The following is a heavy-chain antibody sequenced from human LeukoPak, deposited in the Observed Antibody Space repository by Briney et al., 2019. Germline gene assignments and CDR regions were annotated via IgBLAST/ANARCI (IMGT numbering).Heavy chain of an antibody. CDR3: ARGSGPGYSGYLIAPPRYYYYMDV. V-gene: IGHV1-2*02. CDR1: GYTFTGYY. D-gene: IGHD5-12*01. J-gene: IGHJ6*03. Sequence: ASVKVSCKASGYTFTGYYMHWVRQAPGQGLEWMGWINPNSGGTNYAQKFQGRVTMTRDTSISTAYMELSRLRSDDTAVYYCARGSGPGYSGYLIAPPRYYYYMDVWGKGTTVTVSS. CDR2: INPNSGGT.